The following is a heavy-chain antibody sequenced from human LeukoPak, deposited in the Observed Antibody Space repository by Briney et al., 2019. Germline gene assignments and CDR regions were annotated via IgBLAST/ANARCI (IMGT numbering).Heavy chain of an antibody. CDR3: ARGFLMRGFDY. CDR1: GDSVSSSTAG. J-gene: IGHJ4*02. Sequence: SQTLSLTCAISGDSVSSSTAGWNWIRQSPSRGLEWLGRTHYESKLKNDYAESVKSRITINPDTSKNQFSLQLNSVTPEDTAVYFCARGFLMRGFDYWGQGTLVTVSS. CDR2: THYESKLKN. V-gene: IGHV6-1*01.